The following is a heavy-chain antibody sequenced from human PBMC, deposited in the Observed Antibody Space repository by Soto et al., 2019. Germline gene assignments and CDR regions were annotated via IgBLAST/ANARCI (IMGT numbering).Heavy chain of an antibody. J-gene: IGHJ3*02. D-gene: IGHD6-6*01. V-gene: IGHV4-39*01. CDR1: GGSISSSSYY. CDR3: ARQYSSSSQAFDI. CDR2: IYYSGST. Sequence: SETLSLTCTVSGGSISSSSYYWGWIRQPPGKGLEWIGSIYYSGSTYYNPSLKSRVTISVDTSKNQFSLKLSSVTAADTAVYYCARQYSSSSQAFDIWGQGTMVTVSS.